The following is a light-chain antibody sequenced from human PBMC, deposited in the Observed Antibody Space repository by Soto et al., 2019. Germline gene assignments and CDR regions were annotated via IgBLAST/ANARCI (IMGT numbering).Light chain of an antibody. CDR3: QKYNIAPQT. CDR1: QGISNY. CDR2: AAS. Sequence: DVQMTRSPSSLSASVLDIVTITFRASQGISNYLAWYHQKAGKVPTLLIYAASTLRAGVPSRFFGSRSGTDFTLTISSLQPEDVATYYCQKYNIAPQTFGPGTKVDIK. V-gene: IGKV1-27*01. J-gene: IGKJ3*01.